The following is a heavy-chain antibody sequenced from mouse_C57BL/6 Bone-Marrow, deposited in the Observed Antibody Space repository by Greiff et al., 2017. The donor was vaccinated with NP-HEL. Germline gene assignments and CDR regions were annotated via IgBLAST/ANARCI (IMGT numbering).Heavy chain of an antibody. CDR3: ARGTTPQAWFAY. CDR1: GYTFTSYW. V-gene: IGHV1-55*01. J-gene: IGHJ3*01. D-gene: IGHD1-1*01. Sequence: QVQLQQSGAELVKPGASVKMSCKASGYTFTSYWITWVKQRPGQGLEWIGDIYPGSGSTNYNGKFKSKATLTVDTSSSTAYMQLSSLTSEDSAVYYCARGTTPQAWFAYWGQGTLVTVSA. CDR2: IYPGSGST.